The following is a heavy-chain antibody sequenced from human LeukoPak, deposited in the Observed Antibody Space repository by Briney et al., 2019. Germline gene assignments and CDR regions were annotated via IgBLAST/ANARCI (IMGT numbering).Heavy chain of an antibody. CDR1: GFTFSTFD. V-gene: IGHV3-9*01. J-gene: IGHJ4*02. CDR2: ISWNNVNI. D-gene: IGHD2-8*01. Sequence: GGSLRLSCAASGFTFSTFDMNWVRQAPGKGLEWVSGISWNNVNIGYADSVKGRFTISRDNAKKSLYLQMNSLRTEDTAFYYCVKDNGFRFDYWGQGTLVTVSS. CDR3: VKDNGFRFDY.